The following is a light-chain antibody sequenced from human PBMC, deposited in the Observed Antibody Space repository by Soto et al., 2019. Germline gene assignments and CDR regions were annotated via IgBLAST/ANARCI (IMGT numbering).Light chain of an antibody. CDR2: GAS. CDR3: QQYGSSPIT. Sequence: EIVLTQSPGTLSLSPGERATLSCRASQSISSNFLAWYQQKPGQAPRLLIYGASSRATGIPDRFSGSGSETDFTLTISRLEPEDFALYYCQQYGSSPITFGQGTRLEI. J-gene: IGKJ5*01. CDR1: QSISSNF. V-gene: IGKV3-20*01.